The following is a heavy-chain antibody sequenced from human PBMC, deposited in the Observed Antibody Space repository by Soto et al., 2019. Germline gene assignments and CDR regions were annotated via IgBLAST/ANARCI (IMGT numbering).Heavy chain of an antibody. D-gene: IGHD3-3*01. V-gene: IGHV1-2*04. CDR2: INPNSGGT. CDR3: ARERQLRFLEWFKNYYYYGMDV. CDR1: GYTFTGYY. J-gene: IGHJ6*02. Sequence: SVKFHCKASGYTFTGYYMHWVRQAPGQGLEWMGWINPNSGGTNYAQKFQGWVTMTRDTSISTAYMELSRLRSDDTAVYYCARERQLRFLEWFKNYYYYGMDVWGQGTTVTSP.